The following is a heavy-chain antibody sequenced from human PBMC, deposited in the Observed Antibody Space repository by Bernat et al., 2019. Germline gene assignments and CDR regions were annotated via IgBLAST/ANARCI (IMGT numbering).Heavy chain of an antibody. CDR2: VSHTGSA. Sequence: QVQLDQWGAGLLKPSETLSLTCAVYGGSFSGYYWTWIRQPPGKGLEWIGEVSHTGSANYNLSLKSRVTISVDTSMNQFSLRLTSVTAADTAVYYCARGHFFNSFWGRGTPVTVSS. V-gene: IGHV4-34*01. CDR1: GGSFSGYY. CDR3: ARGHFFNSF. J-gene: IGHJ4*02.